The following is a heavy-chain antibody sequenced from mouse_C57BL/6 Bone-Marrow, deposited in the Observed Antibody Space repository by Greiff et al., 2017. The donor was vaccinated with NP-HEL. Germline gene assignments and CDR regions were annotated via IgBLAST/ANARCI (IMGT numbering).Heavy chain of an antibody. Sequence: VKLQQPGAELVKPGASVKLSCKASGYTFTSYWMQWVKQRPGQGLEWIGEIDPSDSYTNYNQKFKGKATLTVDTSSSTAYMQLSSLTSEDSAVYYCARGYSFDYWGQGTTLTVSS. CDR2: IDPSDSYT. CDR3: ARGYSFDY. V-gene: IGHV1-50*01. J-gene: IGHJ2*01. CDR1: GYTFTSYW.